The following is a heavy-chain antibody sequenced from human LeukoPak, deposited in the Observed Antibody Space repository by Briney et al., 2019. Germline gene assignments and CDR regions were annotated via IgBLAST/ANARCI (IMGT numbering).Heavy chain of an antibody. V-gene: IGHV1-46*01. D-gene: IGHD3-16*01. CDR2: INPSGGST. CDR3: AREGVQGAFDI. Sequence: GASVKVSCKASGYTFTSYYMHWVRQAPGQGLEWMGIINPSGGSTSYAQKFQGRVTMTRDTSTSTVYVELSSLRSEDTAVYYCAREGVQGAFDIWGQGTMVTVSS. J-gene: IGHJ3*02. CDR1: GYTFTSYY.